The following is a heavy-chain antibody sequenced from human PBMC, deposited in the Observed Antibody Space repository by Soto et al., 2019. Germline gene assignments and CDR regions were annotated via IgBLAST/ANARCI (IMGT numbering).Heavy chain of an antibody. CDR1: GFTFSSYG. V-gene: IGHV3-30*03. CDR2: ILNDGSNK. CDR3: AREYCISTSCYGGFDY. D-gene: IGHD2-2*01. Sequence: GGSLRLSCAASGFTFSSYGMHWVRQAPGKGLEWVAVILNDGSNKYYADSVKGRFTISRDNSKNTLYPQMNSLRAEDTAVYYCAREYCISTSCYGGFDYWGQGTLVTVSS. J-gene: IGHJ4*02.